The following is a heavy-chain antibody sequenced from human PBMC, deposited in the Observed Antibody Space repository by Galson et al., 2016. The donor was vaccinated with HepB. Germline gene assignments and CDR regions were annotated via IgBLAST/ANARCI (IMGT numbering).Heavy chain of an antibody. CDR3: ARAGSSWYFDY. Sequence: SLRLSCAASGFTFSSYGMHWVRQAPGKGLEWVAVIWYDGSNKYYADSVKGRFTISRDNSKNSLYLQMNSLRDEDTAVYYRARAGSSWYFDYWGQGTLVTVSS. V-gene: IGHV3-33*01. CDR1: GFTFSSYG. J-gene: IGHJ4*02. D-gene: IGHD6-13*01. CDR2: IWYDGSNK.